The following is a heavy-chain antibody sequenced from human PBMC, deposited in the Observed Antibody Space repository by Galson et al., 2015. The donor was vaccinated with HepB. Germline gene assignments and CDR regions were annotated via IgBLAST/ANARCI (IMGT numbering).Heavy chain of an antibody. Sequence: SVKVSCKASGYTFTSYAMNWVRQAPGQGLEWMGWINTNTGNPTYAQGFTGRFVFSLDTSVSTAYLQISSLKAEDTAVYYCARAPLPGGGIAAAGTLWFDPWGQGTLVTVSS. CDR3: ARAPLPGGGIAAAGTLWFDP. D-gene: IGHD6-13*01. J-gene: IGHJ5*02. CDR1: GYTFTSYA. CDR2: INTNTGNP. V-gene: IGHV7-4-1*02.